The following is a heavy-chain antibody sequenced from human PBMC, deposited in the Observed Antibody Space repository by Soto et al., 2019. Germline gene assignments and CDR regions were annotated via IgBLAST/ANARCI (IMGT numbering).Heavy chain of an antibody. Sequence: QVQLVQSGAEVKKPGSSVKVSCKASGGTFSSHAISWVRQAPGQGLEWMGGIIPIIGTPNYAQKFQGRVTITADETTSTAYVELSTPRFEDTAIYYCARDRDFWTGYPPRRFYYYGMDVWGQGTTVTVSS. CDR3: ARDRDFWTGYPPRRFYYYGMDV. CDR1: GGTFSSHA. J-gene: IGHJ6*02. D-gene: IGHD3-3*01. CDR2: IIPIIGTP. V-gene: IGHV1-69*01.